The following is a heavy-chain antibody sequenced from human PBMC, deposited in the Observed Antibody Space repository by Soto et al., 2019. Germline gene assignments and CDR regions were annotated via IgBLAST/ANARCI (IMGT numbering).Heavy chain of an antibody. D-gene: IGHD1-1*01. Sequence: QVQLVESGGGLVKPGGSLRLSCAASGFTFSDYYISWIRQAPGKGLEWVSYITSDGSPIYYADSVRGRFTISRDSAKNSVSLQMNSLRAEDTAMYYCAGGEMSTISFDYWGQGTLVTVSS. CDR3: AGGEMSTISFDY. CDR1: GFTFSDYY. V-gene: IGHV3-11*01. CDR2: ITSDGSPI. J-gene: IGHJ4*02.